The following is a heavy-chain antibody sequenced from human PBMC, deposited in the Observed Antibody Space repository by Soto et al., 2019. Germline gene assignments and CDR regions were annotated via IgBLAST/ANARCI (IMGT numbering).Heavy chain of an antibody. V-gene: IGHV3-9*01. Sequence: GGSLRLSCAASGFTFDDYAMHWVRQAPGKGLEWVSGISWNSGSIGYADSVKGRFTISRDNAKNSLYLQMNSLRAEDTALYYCAKDLGGSGSYSFYYYGMDVWGQGTTVTVSS. CDR1: GFTFDDYA. J-gene: IGHJ6*02. CDR2: ISWNSGSI. CDR3: AKDLGGSGSYSFYYYGMDV. D-gene: IGHD3-10*01.